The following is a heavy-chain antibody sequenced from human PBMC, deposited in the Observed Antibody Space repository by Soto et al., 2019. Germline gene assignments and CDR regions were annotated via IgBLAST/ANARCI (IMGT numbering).Heavy chain of an antibody. D-gene: IGHD2-21*01. J-gene: IGHJ2*01. CDR2: IIPLFGIA. V-gene: IGHV1-69*01. CDR1: GGTFSSYA. Sequence: QVHLVQSGAEVKKPGSSVKVSCKAYGGTFSSYAISCVRQAPGQGPVWMGGIIPLFGIANYAQNFQGRVTITAEESTTRAYMELSSLRSEDTAMYYWARAFEAQGEYCGAECYWGLYWYFDLWGRGTLVTVSS. CDR3: ARAFEAQGEYCGAECYWGLYWYFDL.